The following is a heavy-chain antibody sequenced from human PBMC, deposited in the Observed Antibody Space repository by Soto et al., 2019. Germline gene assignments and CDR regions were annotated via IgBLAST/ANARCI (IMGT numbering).Heavy chain of an antibody. J-gene: IGHJ1*01. CDR1: GGTFSNYA. V-gene: IGHV1-69*12. Sequence: QVQLVQSGAEVKKPGSSVKVSCKASGGTFSNYALDWVRQAPGQGLEWMGGIIPIFGTVRHAQNFQGRVTIAAAEATATAYMELSSLRYEDTAMYYCATGGERDYYDQSGWRWGQGTLVTVSS. CDR2: IIPIFGTV. CDR3: ATGGERDYYDQSGWR. D-gene: IGHD3-22*01.